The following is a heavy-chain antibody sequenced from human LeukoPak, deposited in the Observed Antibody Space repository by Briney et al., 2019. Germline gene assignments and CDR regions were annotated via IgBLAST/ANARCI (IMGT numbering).Heavy chain of an antibody. CDR1: GYTFTSYY. D-gene: IGHD2-15*01. CDR2: IDPSGGST. J-gene: IGHJ3*02. CDR3: ARDPHYYCSGGSCYSDAFDI. V-gene: IGHV1-46*01. Sequence: ASVKVSCKASGYTFTSYYTHWVRQAPGQGLEWMGIIDPSGGSTSYAQKFQGRVTMTRDTSTSTVYMELSSLRSEDTAVYYCARDPHYYCSGGSCYSDAFDIWGQGTMVTVSS.